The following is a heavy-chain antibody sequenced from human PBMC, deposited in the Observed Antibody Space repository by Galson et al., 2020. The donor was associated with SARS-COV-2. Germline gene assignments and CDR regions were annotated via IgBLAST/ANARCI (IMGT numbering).Heavy chain of an antibody. CDR1: GFTFSSYS. J-gene: IGHJ6*03. D-gene: IGHD1-1*01. CDR2: ISSSSSTI. V-gene: IGHV3-48*04. CDR3: ARVEPPEPGPLERAFGPYYYYYYMDV. Sequence: GGSLRLSCAASGFTFSSYSMNWVRQAPGKGLEWVSYISSSSSTIYYADSVKGRFTISRDNAKNSLYLQMNSLRAEDTAVYYCARVEPPEPGPLERAFGPYYYYYYMDVWGKGTTVTVSS.